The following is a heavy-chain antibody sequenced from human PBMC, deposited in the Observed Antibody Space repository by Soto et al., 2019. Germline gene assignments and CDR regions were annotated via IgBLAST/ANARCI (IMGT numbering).Heavy chain of an antibody. D-gene: IGHD6-13*01. V-gene: IGHV3-33*01. CDR1: GFTFSSYG. CDR2: IWYDGSNK. J-gene: IGHJ6*02. CDR3: ASKRDKYSSSWRGMISYGMDV. Sequence: GGSLRLSCAASGFTFSSYGMHWVRQAPGKGLEWVAVIWYDGSNKYYADSVKGRFTISRDNSKNTLYLQMNSLRAEDTAVYYCASKRDKYSSSWRGMISYGMDVWGQGTTVTVSS.